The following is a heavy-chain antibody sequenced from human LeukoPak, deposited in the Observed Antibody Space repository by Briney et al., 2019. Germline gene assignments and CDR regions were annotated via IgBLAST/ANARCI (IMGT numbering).Heavy chain of an antibody. D-gene: IGHD2-15*01. V-gene: IGHV4-39*01. CDR1: GGSISSSSHY. CDR3: ARRYCSGGYCYYFDS. CDR2: IYYSGSTYGST. Sequence: SETLSLTCTVSGGSISSSSHYWGWIRQPPGKGLEWIGIIYYSGSTYGSTYYNPSLKSRVTVSLDTSKNQFSLTVTSVTAADTAVYYCARRYCSGGYCYYFDSWGQGTLVTVSS. J-gene: IGHJ4*02.